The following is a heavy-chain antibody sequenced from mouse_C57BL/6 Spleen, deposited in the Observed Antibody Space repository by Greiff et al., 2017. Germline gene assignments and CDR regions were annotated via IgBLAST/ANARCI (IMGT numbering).Heavy chain of an antibody. V-gene: IGHV1-64*01. D-gene: IGHD1-1*01. J-gene: IGHJ1*03. Sequence: VQLQQPGAELVKPGASVKLSCKASGYTFTSYWMHWVKQRPGQGLEWIGMIHPNSGSTNYNEKFKSKATLTVDKSSSTAYMQLSSLTSEDSAVYYCAREDYGSSYVGYFDVWGTGTTVTVSS. CDR1: GYTFTSYW. CDR3: AREDYGSSYVGYFDV. CDR2: IHPNSGST.